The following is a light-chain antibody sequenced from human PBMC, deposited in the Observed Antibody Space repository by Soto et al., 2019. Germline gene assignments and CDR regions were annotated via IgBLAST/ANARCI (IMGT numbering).Light chain of an antibody. J-gene: IGKJ5*01. CDR1: QDISVY. CDR3: QQFHTAPLT. Sequence: DIQMTQSPSSLSASVGDRVTITCRASQDISVYLAWYQQKPGKVHKLLIYSASPLQSGVPSRFSGSGSGTDFTLPISSLQPEDVATYYCQQFHTAPLTFGQGKRLEIK. CDR2: SAS. V-gene: IGKV1-27*01.